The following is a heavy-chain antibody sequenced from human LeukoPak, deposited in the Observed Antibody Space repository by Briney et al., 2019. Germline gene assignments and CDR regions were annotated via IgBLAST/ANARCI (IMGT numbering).Heavy chain of an antibody. Sequence: PGGSLRLSCAASGFTFNNYWMTWVRQAPGKGLEWVANIKQDGSERYYADSVKGRFTISRDNGKNSLYLQMNRLRAEDTAVYYCARPRGCGSSRCNNFDYWGQGTLVTVSS. CDR3: ARPRGCGSSRCNNFDY. V-gene: IGHV3-7*01. CDR1: GFTFNNYW. D-gene: IGHD2-2*01. J-gene: IGHJ4*02. CDR2: IKQDGSER.